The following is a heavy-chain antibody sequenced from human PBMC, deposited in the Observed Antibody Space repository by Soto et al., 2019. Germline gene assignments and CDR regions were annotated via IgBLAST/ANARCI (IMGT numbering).Heavy chain of an antibody. V-gene: IGHV1-58*01. CDR2: IDVGSANA. Sequence: GASVKVSCKTSGFTFSSSAVHWVRQARGHRLQWIGWIDVGSANANYAQMLQERVTISRDMSTSTAYMELSSLRPEDTAVYYCAADVGGCISTSCFSGYYGMDVWGQGTTVTVSS. CDR1: GFTFSSSA. D-gene: IGHD2-2*01. J-gene: IGHJ6*02. CDR3: AADVGGCISTSCFSGYYGMDV.